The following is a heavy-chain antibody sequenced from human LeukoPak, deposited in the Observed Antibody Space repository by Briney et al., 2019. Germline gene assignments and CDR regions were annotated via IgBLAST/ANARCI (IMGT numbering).Heavy chain of an antibody. J-gene: IGHJ6*02. V-gene: IGHV4-59*08. CDR3: ARLSKFGSVTYYPDV. CDR2: IYYSGSP. CDR1: GGSINSYY. Sequence: SETLSLTCTVSGGSINSYYWTWIRQPPGKGLEWIGYIYYSGSPNYNPSLKSRVTISGDTSKNQFSLRLSSVTAADTAVYYCARLSKFGSVTYYPDVWGQGTTVTVSS. D-gene: IGHD3-10*01.